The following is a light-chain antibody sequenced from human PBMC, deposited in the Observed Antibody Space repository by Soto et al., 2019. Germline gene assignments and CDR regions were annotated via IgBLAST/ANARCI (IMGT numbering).Light chain of an antibody. CDR2: VAS. CDR1: HSLSKNY. V-gene: IGKV3-20*01. J-gene: IGKJ1*01. Sequence: EIVLTQSPATLSLSPGERATLSCRASHSLSKNYLAWYQHKPGQAPRLLIHVASNRATGIPDRFSGCGSGAGFTLTISSLEPKDSAVYYGEQCVTAPLTFGPGTKVEI. CDR3: EQCVTAPLT.